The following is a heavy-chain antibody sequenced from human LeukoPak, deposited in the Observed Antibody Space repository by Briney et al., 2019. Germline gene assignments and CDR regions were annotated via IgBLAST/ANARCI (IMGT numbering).Heavy chain of an antibody. CDR1: GFTFSSYG. D-gene: IGHD6-19*01. CDR2: ISYDGSNK. Sequence: PGRSLRLSCAASGFTFSSYGMHWVRQAPGKGLEWVAVISYDGSNKYYADSMKGRFTIPRDNSKNTLYLQMNSLRAEDTAVYYCAKASGWYGDVDYWGQGTLVTVSS. V-gene: IGHV3-30*18. CDR3: AKASGWYGDVDY. J-gene: IGHJ4*02.